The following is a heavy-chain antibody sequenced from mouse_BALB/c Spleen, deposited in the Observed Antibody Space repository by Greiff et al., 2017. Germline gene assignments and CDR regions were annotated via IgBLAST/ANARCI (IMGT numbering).Heavy chain of an antibody. CDR3: ARGDDYDDYYFDD. D-gene: IGHD2-4*01. CDR2: IDPANGNT. CDR1: GFNIKDTY. Sequence: VQLKQSGAELVKPGASVKLSCTASGFNIKDTYMHWVKQRPEQGLEWIGRIDPANGNTKYDPKFQGKATITADTSSNTAYLQLSSLTSEDTAVYYCARGDDYDDYYFDDWGQGTTLTVSS. J-gene: IGHJ2*01. V-gene: IGHV14-3*02.